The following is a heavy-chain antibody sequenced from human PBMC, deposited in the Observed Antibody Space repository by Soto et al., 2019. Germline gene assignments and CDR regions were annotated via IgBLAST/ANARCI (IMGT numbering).Heavy chain of an antibody. CDR2: MNPGSGDT. J-gene: IGHJ5*02. CDR3: ARMQTVRSLNWFDP. Sequence: ASVKVSCRASGYSFTKNDVSWVRQATGQGLQWMGWMNPGSGDTGYAQKFQGRVTMTRDISIATAYMELSSLRSDDTAIYYCARMQTVRSLNWFDPLGQVTLVAVFS. CDR1: GYSFTKND. D-gene: IGHD3-10*01. V-gene: IGHV1-8*01.